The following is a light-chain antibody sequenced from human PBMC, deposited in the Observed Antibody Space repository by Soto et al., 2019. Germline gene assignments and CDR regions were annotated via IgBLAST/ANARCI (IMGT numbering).Light chain of an antibody. CDR2: GAS. Sequence: EIVLTQSPGTLSLSPGERATLSCRASQSVSSNYLAWYQQKPGQAPRLLIYGASSRATGIPDRFSGSGAGTDFTLTITSLEPEDFAVYYCQQYGIQPWTSGQGTKVEIK. CDR3: QQYGIQPWT. V-gene: IGKV3-20*01. CDR1: QSVSSNY. J-gene: IGKJ1*01.